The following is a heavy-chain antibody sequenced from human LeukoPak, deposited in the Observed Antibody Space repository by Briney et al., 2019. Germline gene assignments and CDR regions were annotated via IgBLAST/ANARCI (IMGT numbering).Heavy chain of an antibody. J-gene: IGHJ4*02. CDR2: ISWNSGSI. Sequence: PGGPLRLSCAASGFTFDDYAMHWVRQAPGKGLEWVSGISWNSGSIGYADSVKGRFTISRDNAKNSLYLQMNSLRAEDTALYYCAKDMAGGIAVAGTGFDYWGQGTLVTVSS. CDR1: GFTFDDYA. V-gene: IGHV3-9*01. CDR3: AKDMAGGIAVAGTGFDY. D-gene: IGHD6-19*01.